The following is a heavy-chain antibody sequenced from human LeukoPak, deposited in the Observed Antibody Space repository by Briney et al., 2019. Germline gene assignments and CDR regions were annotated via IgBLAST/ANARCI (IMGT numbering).Heavy chain of an antibody. V-gene: IGHV3-23*01. CDR2: ISGSGGST. Sequence: GGSLRLSCAASGFTFSSYAMSWVRQAPGKGLEWVSAISGSGGSTYYADSAKGRFTISRDNSKNTLYLQMNSLRAEDTAVYYCAKVPRIAVAGIGELTDYWGQGTLVTVSS. J-gene: IGHJ4*02. CDR3: AKVPRIAVAGIGELTDY. CDR1: GFTFSSYA. D-gene: IGHD6-19*01.